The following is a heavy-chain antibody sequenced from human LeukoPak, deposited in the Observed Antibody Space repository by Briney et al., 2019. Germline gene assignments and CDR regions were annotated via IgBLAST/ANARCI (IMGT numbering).Heavy chain of an antibody. V-gene: IGHV5-51*01. CDR3: ARHVIFYYGSGREYYMDV. D-gene: IGHD3-10*01. CDR2: IYPGDSDT. Sequence: GESLKISCKGSGYSFNTYWIGWVRQMPGKGLEWMGIIYPGDSDTKYSPSFQGQVTISADKSISTAYLQWSSLKASDTAMYYCARHVIFYYGSGREYYMDVWGKGTTVTISS. J-gene: IGHJ6*03. CDR1: GYSFNTYW.